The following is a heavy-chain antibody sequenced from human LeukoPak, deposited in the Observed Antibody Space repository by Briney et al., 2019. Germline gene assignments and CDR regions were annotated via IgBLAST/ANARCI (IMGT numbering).Heavy chain of an antibody. CDR1: GFTFSSYA. Sequence: GGSLRLSRAASGFTFSSYAMSWVRQAPGKGLEWVSAISGSGGSTYYADSVKGRFTISRDNSKNTLYLQMNSLRAEDTAVYYCAKDRADSVDAFDIWGQGTMVTVSS. CDR3: AKDRADSVDAFDI. J-gene: IGHJ3*02. D-gene: IGHD2-21*02. V-gene: IGHV3-23*01. CDR2: ISGSGGST.